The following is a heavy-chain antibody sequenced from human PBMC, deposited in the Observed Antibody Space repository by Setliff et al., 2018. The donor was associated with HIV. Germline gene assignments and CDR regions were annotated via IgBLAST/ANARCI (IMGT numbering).Heavy chain of an antibody. D-gene: IGHD3-22*01. CDR2: ISNTGNT. J-gene: IGHJ4*02. Sequence: PSETLSLTCTVSGGSISNYYWSWIRQPPGKGLEWVGCISNTGNTKYNPSLNSRFTISVNTSKNQFSVSLTSVTAADTAVYFCARDVARFDYDTGGYYVSHFDYWGQGTQVTVSS. V-gene: IGHV4-59*01. CDR1: GGSISNYY. CDR3: ARDVARFDYDTGGYYVSHFDY.